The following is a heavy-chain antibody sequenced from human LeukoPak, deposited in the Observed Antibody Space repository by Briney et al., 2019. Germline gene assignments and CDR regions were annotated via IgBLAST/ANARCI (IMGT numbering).Heavy chain of an antibody. D-gene: IGHD3-10*01. CDR3: ARDSTYYYATNYYYYGMDV. CDR1: GYTFTSYG. V-gene: IGHV1-18*01. Sequence: ASVKVSCKASGYTFTSYGISWVRQAPGQGLEWMGWISAYNGNTNYAQKLQGRVTMTTDTSTSTAYMELRSLRSDDTAVYYCARDSTYYYATNYYYYGMDVRGQGTTVTVSS. CDR2: ISAYNGNT. J-gene: IGHJ6*02.